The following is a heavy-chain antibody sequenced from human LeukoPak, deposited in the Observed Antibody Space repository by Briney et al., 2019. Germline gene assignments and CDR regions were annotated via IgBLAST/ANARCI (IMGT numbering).Heavy chain of an antibody. Sequence: GGSLRLSCAASGFTFSSYAMSWVRQAPGKGLEWVSDISGSGGSTYYAGSVKGRFTISRDNSKNTLYLQMNSLRADDTAVYHCAKHSLSYGYRGWFDPWGQGTLVTVSS. V-gene: IGHV3-23*01. CDR2: ISGSGGST. J-gene: IGHJ5*02. D-gene: IGHD5-18*01. CDR3: AKHSLSYGYRGWFDP. CDR1: GFTFSSYA.